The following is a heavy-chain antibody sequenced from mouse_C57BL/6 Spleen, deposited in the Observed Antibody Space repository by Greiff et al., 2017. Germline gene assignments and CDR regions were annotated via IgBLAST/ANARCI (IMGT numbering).Heavy chain of an antibody. J-gene: IGHJ1*03. CDR3: ARRDGNYWYFDV. Sequence: EVQGVASGGGLVQPGESLKLSCESHEYDFPSHDMSWVRKTPEKRLELVAAITSDGGSTYYPDTMERRFIISRANTKKTLYLQMSSLMSEDTALYYGARRDGNYWYFDVWGTGTTVTVAS. V-gene: IGHV5-2*01. D-gene: IGHD2-1*01. CDR1: EYDFPSHD. CDR2: ITSDGGST.